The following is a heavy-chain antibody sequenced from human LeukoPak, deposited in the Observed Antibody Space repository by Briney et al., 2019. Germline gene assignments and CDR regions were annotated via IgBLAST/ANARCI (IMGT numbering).Heavy chain of an antibody. V-gene: IGHV1-69*05. CDR2: TIPIFGTA. CDR3: ARTGYTAMAPVSDDY. Sequence: GASVKVSCKASGGTFSSYAISWVRQAPGQGLEWMGRTIPIFGTANYAQKFQGRVTITTGESTSTAYMELSSLRSEDTAVYYCARTGYTAMAPVSDDYWGQGTLVTVSS. J-gene: IGHJ4*02. CDR1: GGTFSSYA. D-gene: IGHD5-18*01.